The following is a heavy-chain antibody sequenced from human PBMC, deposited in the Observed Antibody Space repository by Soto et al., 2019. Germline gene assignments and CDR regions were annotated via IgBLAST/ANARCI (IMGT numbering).Heavy chain of an antibody. CDR3: TRLAAAGGIDC. Sequence: GGSLRLSCAASGFTFSSYGMHWVRQAPGKGLEWVAVIWYDGSNKYYADSVKGRFTISRDNSKNTLYLQMNSLRAEDTAVYYCTRLAAAGGIDCWGQGTLVTAPQ. J-gene: IGHJ4*02. CDR1: GFTFSSYG. V-gene: IGHV3-33*01. CDR2: IWYDGSNK. D-gene: IGHD6-13*01.